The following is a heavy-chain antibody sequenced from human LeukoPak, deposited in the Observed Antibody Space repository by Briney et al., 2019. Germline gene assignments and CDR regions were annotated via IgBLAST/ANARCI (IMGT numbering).Heavy chain of an antibody. J-gene: IGHJ4*02. Sequence: PGGSLRLSCAASGLTFGRIAMSWVGQAPGKGLECVSAIRSNGETVYNADSVKGRFTVSRDNSRQTLFLQMSSLRVEDTATYYCAKGQELDDGVFDSWGQGTLVTVSS. V-gene: IGHV3-23*01. D-gene: IGHD1-1*01. CDR1: GLTFGRIA. CDR2: IRSNGETV. CDR3: AKGQELDDGVFDS.